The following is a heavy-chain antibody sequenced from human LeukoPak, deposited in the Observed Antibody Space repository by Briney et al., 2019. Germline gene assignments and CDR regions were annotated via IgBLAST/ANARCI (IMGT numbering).Heavy chain of an antibody. CDR2: IYYSGST. Sequence: SETLSLTCTVSGGSISSYYWSWIRQPPGKGLEWIGYIYYSGSTNYNPSLKSRVTISVDTSKNQFSLKLSSVTAADTAVYYCARAASPHYDFWSGYYPTGMDVWGQGTTVTVSS. CDR3: ARAASPHYDFWSGYYPTGMDV. D-gene: IGHD3-3*01. J-gene: IGHJ6*02. V-gene: IGHV4-59*12. CDR1: GGSISSYY.